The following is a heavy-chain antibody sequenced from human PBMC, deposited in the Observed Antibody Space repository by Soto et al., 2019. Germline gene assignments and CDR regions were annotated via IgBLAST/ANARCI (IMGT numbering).Heavy chain of an antibody. CDR1: GFTFSSHA. Sequence: QVQLVESGGGVVQPGRSLRLSCAASGFTFSSHAMYWVRQAPGKGLEWVADISYDGIKKYYADSVKGRFTISRDNSKNTLFLHMNGLRAEDTAVYYCAREHVAAAYCDTWGQGTLVTVSS. J-gene: IGHJ4*02. D-gene: IGHD6-13*01. CDR3: AREHVAAAYCDT. V-gene: IGHV3-30-3*01. CDR2: ISYDGIKK.